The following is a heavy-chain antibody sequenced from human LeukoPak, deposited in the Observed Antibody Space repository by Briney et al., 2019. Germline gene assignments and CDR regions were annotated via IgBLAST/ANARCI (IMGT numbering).Heavy chain of an antibody. CDR3: AFDSGGSSYSGMDV. D-gene: IGHD6-6*01. J-gene: IGHJ6*02. CDR1: GGSISSYY. CDR2: IYYSGST. V-gene: IGHV4-59*01. Sequence: SETLSLTCTVSGGSISSYYWGWIRQPPGKGLEWIGYIYYSGSTNYNPSLKSRVTISVDTSKNQFSLKLSSVTAAATAVYYCAFDSGGSSYSGMDVWGQGTTVTVSS.